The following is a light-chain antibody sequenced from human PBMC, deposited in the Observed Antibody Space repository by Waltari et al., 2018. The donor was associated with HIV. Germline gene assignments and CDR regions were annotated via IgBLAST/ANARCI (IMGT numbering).Light chain of an antibody. CDR1: SPHLGSTL. CDR2: SND. J-gene: IGLJ3*02. V-gene: IGLV1-47*02. CDR3: ATRDGSLNV. Sequence: QSVLTQPPSPSGTPGQGVTFSCVGHSPHLGSTLPYWYQQPPGTAPKVLNYSNDRRPAGVHDLFSGSKSGSSASLIIRVLRSADEAVFFCATRDGSLNVFGGGTKLTVL.